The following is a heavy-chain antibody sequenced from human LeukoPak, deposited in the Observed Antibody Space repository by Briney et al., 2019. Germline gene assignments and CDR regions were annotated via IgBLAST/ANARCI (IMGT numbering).Heavy chain of an antibody. J-gene: IGHJ4*02. D-gene: IGHD4-17*01. Sequence: ASVKVSCKASGYTFSGYYMHWVRQAPGQGLEWMGRINPNSGDTNYAQTFQGRVTMTRDTSISTAYMELSRLRSDDTAVYYCARFPRKTVTTNYWGQGTLVTVSS. CDR3: ARFPRKTVTTNY. CDR2: INPNSGDT. CDR1: GYTFSGYY. V-gene: IGHV1-2*06.